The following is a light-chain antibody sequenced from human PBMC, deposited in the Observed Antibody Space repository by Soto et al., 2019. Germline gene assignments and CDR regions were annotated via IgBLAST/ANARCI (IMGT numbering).Light chain of an antibody. V-gene: IGKV3-20*01. CDR2: DAS. CDR3: QQYGSSHWT. CDR1: QTVTSSY. J-gene: IGKJ1*01. Sequence: GLSQSPCTLSLSPGERATLSCRASQTVTSSYLAWYQQKPGQSPRLLIYDASSRATGIPDRFSGSGSGTDFTLTISRLEPEDFAVYYCQQYGSSHWTFGQGTKVDIK.